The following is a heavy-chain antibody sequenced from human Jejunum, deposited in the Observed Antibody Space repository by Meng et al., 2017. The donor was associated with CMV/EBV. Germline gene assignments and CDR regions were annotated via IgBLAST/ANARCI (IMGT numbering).Heavy chain of an antibody. D-gene: IGHD3-22*01. CDR2: VDNSGTKK. CDR3: AGSSDGHYYACKVLDV. J-gene: IGHJ3*01. V-gene: IGHV3-21*06. Sequence: SSDNMNRGRQAQGKGLEWVSVVDNSGTKKDDVDSVKGRFTISRDNAKNSLYLQMNSLRVEETAVYYCAGSSDGHYYACKVLDVWGQGTRVTVSS. CDR1: SSDN.